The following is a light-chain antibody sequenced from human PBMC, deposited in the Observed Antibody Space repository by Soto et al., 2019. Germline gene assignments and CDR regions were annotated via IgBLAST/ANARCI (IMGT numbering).Light chain of an antibody. CDR3: SLYASTNTFM. CDR2: EAN. CDR1: SSDIGRYNN. J-gene: IGLJ3*02. Sequence: QSVLTQPASVSGSPGQSITISCTGTSSDIGRYNNVAWYQHHPGRPPKLMICEANRRSSGVSSLFSDYKSGNTASLTISVFQAEDEAEYYCSLYASTNTFMFGGGTKLTVL. V-gene: IGLV2-23*02.